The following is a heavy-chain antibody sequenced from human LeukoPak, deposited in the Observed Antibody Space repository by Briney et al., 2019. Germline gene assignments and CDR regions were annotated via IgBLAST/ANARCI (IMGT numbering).Heavy chain of an antibody. CDR2: IYYSGST. CDR3: ASIYGGNSLAWFDP. J-gene: IGHJ5*02. V-gene: IGHV4-59*11. D-gene: IGHD4-23*01. Sequence: SETLSLTCTVYGGSISSHYWSWIRQPPGKGLEWIGYIYYSGSTNYNPSLKSRVTISVDTAKNQPSLKLSSVTAADTAVYYCASIYGGNSLAWFDPWGQGTLVTVSS. CDR1: GGSISSHY.